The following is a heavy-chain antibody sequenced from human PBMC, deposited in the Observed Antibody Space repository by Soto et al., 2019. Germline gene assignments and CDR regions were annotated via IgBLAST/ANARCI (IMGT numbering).Heavy chain of an antibody. J-gene: IGHJ6*02. V-gene: IGHV3-9*01. CDR3: ARHRGYHYYGMDV. CDR2: IPWNSGTL. CDR1: GFTFNDFA. Sequence: GGSLRLSCVASGFTFNDFAMHWVRQAPGKGLEWVSGIPWNSGTLDYADSVRGRFSISRDNAKNSLYLQMNSLRVEDTALYYCARHRGYHYYGMDVWGQGTTVTV.